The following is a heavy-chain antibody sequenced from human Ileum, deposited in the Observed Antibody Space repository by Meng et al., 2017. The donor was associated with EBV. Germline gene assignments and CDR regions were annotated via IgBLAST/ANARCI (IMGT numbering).Heavy chain of an antibody. CDR2: IYHSAGT. CDR3: ASGRDYAWHS. V-gene: IGHV4-4*02. CDR1: GDSISSNNW. D-gene: IGHD4-17*01. J-gene: IGHJ4*02. Sequence: QVTLQESGPGLVKPSGTLSLTCAVSGDSISSNNWWSWVRQPPGKGLEWIGEIYHSAGTNYNPSFKSRVTMSVDKSKNQISLNLSSVTAADTAVYYCASGRDYAWHSWGRGTLVTVSS.